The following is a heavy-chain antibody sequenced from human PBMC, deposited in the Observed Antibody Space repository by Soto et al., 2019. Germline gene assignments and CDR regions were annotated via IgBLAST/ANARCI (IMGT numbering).Heavy chain of an antibody. V-gene: IGHV3-73*01. J-gene: IGHJ6*02. Sequence: GGSLRLSCAASGFTFSGSAMHWVRQASGKGLEWVGRIRSKANSYATAYAASVKGRFTISRDDSKNTAYLQMNSLKTEDTAVYYCTRIAAADYYYYYGMDVWGQGTTVTVSS. CDR3: TRIAAADYYYYYGMDV. CDR2: IRSKANSYAT. CDR1: GFTFSGSA. D-gene: IGHD6-13*01.